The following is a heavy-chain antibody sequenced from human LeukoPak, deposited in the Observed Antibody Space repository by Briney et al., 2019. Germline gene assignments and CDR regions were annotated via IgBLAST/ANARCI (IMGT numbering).Heavy chain of an antibody. CDR2: ISGSGGST. J-gene: IGHJ4*02. V-gene: IGHV3-23*01. CDR3: AKARDGYKFDY. D-gene: IGHD5-12*01. CDR1: GFTLSSYA. Sequence: GGSLRLSCAASGFTLSSYAVSWVRQAPGKGLEWVSAISGSGGSTYYADSVKGRFTISRDNSKNTLYLQMNSLRAEDTAVYYCAKARDGYKFDYWGQGTLVTVSS.